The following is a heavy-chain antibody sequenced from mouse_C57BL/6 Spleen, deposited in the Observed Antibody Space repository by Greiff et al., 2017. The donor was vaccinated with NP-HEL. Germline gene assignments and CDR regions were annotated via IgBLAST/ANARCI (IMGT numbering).Heavy chain of an antibody. CDR1: GYAFSSSW. CDR3: ARGGGNYVAY. Sequence: LVKPGASVKISCKASGYAFSSSWMNWVKQRPGKGLEWIGRIYPGDGDTNYNGKFKGKATLTADKSSSTAYMQLSSLTSEDSAVYFCARGGGNYVAYWGQGTLVTVSA. V-gene: IGHV1-82*01. D-gene: IGHD2-1*01. J-gene: IGHJ3*01. CDR2: IYPGDGDT.